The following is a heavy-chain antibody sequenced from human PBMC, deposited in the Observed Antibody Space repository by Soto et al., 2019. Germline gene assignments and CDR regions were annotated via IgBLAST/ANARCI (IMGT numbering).Heavy chain of an antibody. Sequence: ASVKVSCKASGGTFSSYAISWVRQAPGQGLEWMGGIIPIFGTANYAQKFQGRVTITADESTSTAYMELSSLRSEDTAVYYCARDRGMATPFGYFDYWGQGTLVTVSS. D-gene: IGHD5-12*01. CDR1: GGTFSSYA. CDR2: IIPIFGTA. J-gene: IGHJ4*02. CDR3: ARDRGMATPFGYFDY. V-gene: IGHV1-69*13.